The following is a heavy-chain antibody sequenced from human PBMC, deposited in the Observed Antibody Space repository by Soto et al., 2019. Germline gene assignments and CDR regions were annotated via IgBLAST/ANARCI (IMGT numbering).Heavy chain of an antibody. CDR3: ARIFVVVPAAVWRMSYYYYMDV. D-gene: IGHD2-2*01. V-gene: IGHV4-34*01. CDR2: INHSGST. Sequence: SETLSLTCAVYGGSFSGYYWSWIRQPPGKGLEWIGEINHSGSTNYNPSLKSRVTISVDTSKNQFSLKLSSVTAADTAVYYCARIFVVVPAAVWRMSYYYYMDVWGKGTTVTVSS. J-gene: IGHJ6*03. CDR1: GGSFSGYY.